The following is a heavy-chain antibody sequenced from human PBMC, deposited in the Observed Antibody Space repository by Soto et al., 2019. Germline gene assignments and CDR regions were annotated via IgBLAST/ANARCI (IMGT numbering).Heavy chain of an antibody. CDR3: ATVRYNWNYEPDY. D-gene: IGHD1-7*01. V-gene: IGHV3-23*01. Sequence: PGGSLRLSGGASGFTFSSYAMSWVRQSPGKGLEWVSAIGGSGGTTYYAGSVKGRFTISRDNSKNTLSLQMNSLRAEDTAVYYCATVRYNWNYEPDYWGQGTLVTVSS. CDR1: GFTFSSYA. CDR2: IGGSGGTT. J-gene: IGHJ4*02.